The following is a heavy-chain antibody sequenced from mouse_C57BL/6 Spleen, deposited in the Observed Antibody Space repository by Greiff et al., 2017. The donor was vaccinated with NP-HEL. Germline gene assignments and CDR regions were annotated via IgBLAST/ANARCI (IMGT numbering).Heavy chain of an antibody. CDR1: GYTFTSYW. D-gene: IGHD1-1*01. J-gene: IGHJ4*01. V-gene: IGHV1-64*01. Sequence: QVQLQQPGAELVKPGASVKLSCKASGYTFTSYWMHWVKQRPGQGLEWIGMIHPNSGSTNYNEKFKSKATLTVDKSSSTAYMQLSSLTSEDSAVYYCAREIYYYGSSYYYAMDYWGQGTSVTVSS. CDR3: AREIYYYGSSYYYAMDY. CDR2: IHPNSGST.